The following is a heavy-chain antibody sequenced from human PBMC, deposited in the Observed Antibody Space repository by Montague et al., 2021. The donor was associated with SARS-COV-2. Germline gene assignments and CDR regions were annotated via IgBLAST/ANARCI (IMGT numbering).Heavy chain of an antibody. V-gene: IGHV3-11*06. CDR3: ARDLWGAQSGMDI. Sequence: SLSLSFSASGFTFSYSYMSWFRQAPGRGLEWIAYMSSSGHFASYSDSVKGRFTISRDNAKNSLYLQMNSLRAEDTAMYYCARDLWGAQSGMDIWGQGTTVTVSS. CDR2: MSSSGHFA. CDR1: GFTFSYSY. D-gene: IGHD1-26*01. J-gene: IGHJ6*02.